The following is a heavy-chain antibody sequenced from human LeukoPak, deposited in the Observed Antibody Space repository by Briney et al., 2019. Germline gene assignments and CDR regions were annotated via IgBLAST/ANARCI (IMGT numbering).Heavy chain of an antibody. V-gene: IGHV4-31*03. D-gene: IGHD3-16*01. Sequence: PSETLSLTCTVSGGSISSGGYYWSWIRQHPGKGLEWIGYIYYSGSTYYNPSLKSRVTISVDTSKNQFSLKLSSVTAADTAVYYCTRGAGWLIDYWGQGILVTVSS. J-gene: IGHJ4*02. CDR2: IYYSGST. CDR1: GGSISSGGYY. CDR3: TRGAGWLIDY.